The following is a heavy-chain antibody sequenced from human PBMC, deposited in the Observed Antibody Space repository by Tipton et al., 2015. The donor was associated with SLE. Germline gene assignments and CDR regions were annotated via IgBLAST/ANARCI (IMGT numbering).Heavy chain of an antibody. J-gene: IGHJ5*02. V-gene: IGHV4-59*01. CDR1: GGSISSYY. CDR3: ARESYSSGWARWFDP. CDR2: IYYSGST. Sequence: TLSLTCTVSGGSISSYYWSWIRQPPGKGLEWIGYIYYSGSTNYNPPLKSRVTMSVDTSKNQFSLKLSSVTAADTAVYYCARESYSSGWARWFDPWGQGTLVTVSS. D-gene: IGHD6-19*01.